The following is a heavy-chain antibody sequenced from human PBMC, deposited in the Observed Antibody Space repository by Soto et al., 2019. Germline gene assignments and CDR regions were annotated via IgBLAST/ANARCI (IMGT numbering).Heavy chain of an antibody. CDR2: MNPNSGNT. Sequence: GGSLRLSCAASGYNFNTFDIYWVRQATGHGLEWMGWMNPNSGNTGYAQELRGRVTMTRNTSNTTAYMELTSLTSDDTGVYYCAGGNFRYWGQGTLVTV. CDR1: GYNFNTFD. V-gene: IGHV1-8*02. J-gene: IGHJ4*02. CDR3: AGGNFRY.